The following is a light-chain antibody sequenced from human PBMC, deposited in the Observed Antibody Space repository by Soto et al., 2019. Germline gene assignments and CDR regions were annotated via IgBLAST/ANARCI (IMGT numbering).Light chain of an antibody. J-gene: IGKJ1*01. CDR1: QSVSSSY. CDR2: GAS. Sequence: EIVLTQSPGTMSLSPGERATLSCKASQSVSSSYLAWYQQKPGQAPRLLIYGASSRATGIQDRFSGSGSGTDFTLTISRLEPEDFAVYYCQQYGRSRTFGQGNKVDIK. CDR3: QQYGRSRT. V-gene: IGKV3-20*01.